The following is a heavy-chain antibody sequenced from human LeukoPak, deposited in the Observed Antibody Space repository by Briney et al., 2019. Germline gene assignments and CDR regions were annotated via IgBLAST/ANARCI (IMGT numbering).Heavy chain of an antibody. CDR3: PRRVTYFGMDV. D-gene: IGHD2-21*02. CDR1: GFSFSGSA. V-gene: IGHV3-73*01. Sequence: PGGSLKLSCAASGFSFSGSAMHWVRQSSGKGLEWIGRVRRKADNYATAYAASVNGRFTISRDDSKNTAYLQMNSLTPEDTAVYYCPRRVTYFGMDVWGQGTTVTVSS. CDR2: VRRKADNYAT. J-gene: IGHJ6*02.